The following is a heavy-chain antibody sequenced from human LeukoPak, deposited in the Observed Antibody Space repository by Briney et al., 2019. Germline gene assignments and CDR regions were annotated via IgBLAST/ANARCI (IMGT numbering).Heavy chain of an antibody. D-gene: IGHD5-24*01. CDR2: MYIGDSDT. CDR3: ARLVDGYNLFFDY. Sequence: RGESLKISCKGSGYSFTNYWIGWVRQMPGKGLEWMGIMYIGDSDTRYSPSFQGQVTISADKSISTAYLQWSSLKASDTAMYYCARLVDGYNLFFDYWGQGTLVTVSS. V-gene: IGHV5-51*01. CDR1: GYSFTNYW. J-gene: IGHJ4*02.